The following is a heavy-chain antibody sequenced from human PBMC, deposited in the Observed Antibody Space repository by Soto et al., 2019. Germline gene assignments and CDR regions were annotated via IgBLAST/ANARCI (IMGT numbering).Heavy chain of an antibody. CDR1: GYTFTSYD. V-gene: IGHV1-8*01. CDR3: ARGPITIFGVVIRYYHYGMDV. Sequence: ASVKVSCKASGYTFTSYDINWVRQATGQGLEWMGWMNPNSGNTGYAQKFQGRVTMTRNTSISTAYMELSSLRSEDTAVYYCARGPITIFGVVIRYYHYGMDVWGQGTTVTVSS. D-gene: IGHD3-3*01. J-gene: IGHJ6*02. CDR2: MNPNSGNT.